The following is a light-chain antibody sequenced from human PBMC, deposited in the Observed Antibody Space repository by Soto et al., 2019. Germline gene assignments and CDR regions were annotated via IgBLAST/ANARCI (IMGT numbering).Light chain of an antibody. CDR2: KAS. Sequence: DIQMTQSPSTLSASVGDRVTITCRASQSISFWLAWYQQKPGKVPNLLIYKASTLKSGVPSRFSGSGSGTEFTLTISSLQPDDFATYYCQQYNSYSWTFGQGTKVEIK. CDR3: QQYNSYSWT. CDR1: QSISFW. V-gene: IGKV1-5*03. J-gene: IGKJ1*01.